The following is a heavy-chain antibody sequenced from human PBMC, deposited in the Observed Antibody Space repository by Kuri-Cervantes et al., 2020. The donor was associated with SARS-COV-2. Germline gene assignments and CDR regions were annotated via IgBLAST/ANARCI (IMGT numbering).Heavy chain of an antibody. CDR3: ARLTGDRGQGYDH. Sequence: SETLSLTCAVYGGSFSGYYWSWIRQPPGKGLEWIGEINHSGSTNYNPSLKSRVTISVDTSKNQFSLKLSSVTAADTAVYYCARLTGDRGQGYDHWGQGTLVTVSS. CDR1: GGSFSGYY. J-gene: IGHJ4*02. V-gene: IGHV4-34*01. CDR2: INHSGST. D-gene: IGHD7-27*01.